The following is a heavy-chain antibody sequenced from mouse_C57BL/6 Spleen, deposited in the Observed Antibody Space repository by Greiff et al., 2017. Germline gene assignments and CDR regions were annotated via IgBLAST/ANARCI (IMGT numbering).Heavy chain of an antibody. Sequence: VPLQQSGPELVKPGASVKISCKASGYSFTSYYIHWVKQRPGQGLEWIGWIYPGSGNTKYNEKFKGKAKLTADTSSSTAYMQLSSLTSEDSAVYYCARCPGNYLDYWGQGTTLTVSS. CDR3: ARCPGNYLDY. CDR2: IYPGSGNT. J-gene: IGHJ2*01. D-gene: IGHD1-1*02. V-gene: IGHV1-66*01. CDR1: GYSFTSYY.